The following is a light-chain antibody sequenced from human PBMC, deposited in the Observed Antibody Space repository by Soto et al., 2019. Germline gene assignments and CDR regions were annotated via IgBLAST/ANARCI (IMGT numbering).Light chain of an antibody. CDR1: NNDIGAYDY. CDR3: SSYTTMSTKV. Sequence: QSALTQPASVSGSPGQSITISCTGTNNDIGAYDYVSWYQQHPGKPPKLMIFEVRNRPSGVSSRFSGSRSGNTASLTISGLQAEDEAEYYCSSYTTMSTKVFGTGTKLTVL. V-gene: IGLV2-14*01. CDR2: EVR. J-gene: IGLJ1*01.